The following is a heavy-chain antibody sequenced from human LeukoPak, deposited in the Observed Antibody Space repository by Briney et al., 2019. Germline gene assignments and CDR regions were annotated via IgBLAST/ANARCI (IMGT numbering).Heavy chain of an antibody. J-gene: IGHJ4*02. D-gene: IGHD6-19*01. CDR3: AGDISAAGLTYFDY. Sequence: SQTLSLTWTVSGSSISSGGYYWSWIRQHPGKGLEWIGYIYYSASTYYNPSLKSPVTISVDTSKNQFSLKLSSVTAADTAVYYCAGDISAAGLTYFDYWGQGTLVTVSS. CDR2: IYYSAST. V-gene: IGHV4-31*01. CDR1: GSSISSGGYY.